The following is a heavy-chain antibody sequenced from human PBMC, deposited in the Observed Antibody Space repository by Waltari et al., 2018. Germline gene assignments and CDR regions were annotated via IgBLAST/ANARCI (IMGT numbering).Heavy chain of an antibody. D-gene: IGHD2-15*01. J-gene: IGHJ3*02. Sequence: EVQLVESGGGLVQPGGSLRLSCAGSGFAFSSFEMNWVRQAPGKGLEWVSYIFSGVSTISYADSVKGRFTVSRDNAKNSLYLQMNSLRAEDTAVYYCARRSGIHAFDIWGQGTMVTVSS. CDR3: ARRSGIHAFDI. CDR2: IFSGVSTI. CDR1: GFAFSSFE. V-gene: IGHV3-48*03.